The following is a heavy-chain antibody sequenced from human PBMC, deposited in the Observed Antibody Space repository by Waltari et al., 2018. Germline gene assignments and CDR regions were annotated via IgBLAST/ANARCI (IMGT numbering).Heavy chain of an antibody. D-gene: IGHD3-16*01. CDR1: GYTFTDHY. Sequence: QVHLVQSGTEVKKPGASVKVSCTASGYTFTDHYMHWVRQAPGQGLEWMGGIIPIFGTANYAQKFQGRVTITADESTSTAYMELSSLRSEDTAVYYCARYLGGTGYGSIFDLWGRGTLVTVSS. V-gene: IGHV1-69*01. CDR3: ARYLGGTGYGSIFDL. CDR2: IIPIFGTA. J-gene: IGHJ2*01.